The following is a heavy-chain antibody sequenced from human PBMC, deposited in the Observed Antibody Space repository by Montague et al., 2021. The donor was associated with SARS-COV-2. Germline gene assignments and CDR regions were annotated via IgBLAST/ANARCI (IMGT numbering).Heavy chain of an antibody. CDR1: GGSISSYY. CDR3: ARGAIFYDSSGYYSDAFDI. Sequence: SQTLSLTCTVSGGSISSYYWNWIRQSAGKGLEWIGRIYTSGSTNYDPSLKSRVTMSADTSKNQFSLKLSSVTAADTAVYYCARGAIFYDSSGYYSDAFDIWGQGTMVTVSS. D-gene: IGHD3-22*01. CDR2: IYTSGST. V-gene: IGHV4-4*07. J-gene: IGHJ3*02.